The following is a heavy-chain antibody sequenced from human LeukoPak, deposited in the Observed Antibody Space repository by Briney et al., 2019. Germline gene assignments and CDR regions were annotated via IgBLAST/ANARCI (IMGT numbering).Heavy chain of an antibody. V-gene: IGHV4-39*01. D-gene: IGHD1-26*01. J-gene: IGHJ5*02. CDR3: ARPHVGAPSVWFDP. Sequence: SETLSLTCTVSGGSISSSSYYWGWIRQPPGKGLEWIGSIYYSGSTYYNPSLKSRVTISVDTSKNQFSLKLSSVTAADTAVYYCARPHVGAPSVWFDPWGQGTLVTVSS. CDR1: GGSISSSSYY. CDR2: IYYSGST.